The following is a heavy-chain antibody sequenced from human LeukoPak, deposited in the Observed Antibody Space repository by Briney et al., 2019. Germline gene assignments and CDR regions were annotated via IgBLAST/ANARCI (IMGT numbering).Heavy chain of an antibody. D-gene: IGHD3-22*01. J-gene: IGHJ4*02. CDR3: ARVISAMIVADVDY. V-gene: IGHV1-2*02. Sequence: GASVKVSCKASGYTFTGYYMHWVRQAPGQGLEWMGWINPNSGGTNYAQKFQGRVTMTRDTSISTAYMELSRLRSDDTAVYYCARVISAMIVADVDYWGQGTLVTVSS. CDR2: INPNSGGT. CDR1: GYTFTGYY.